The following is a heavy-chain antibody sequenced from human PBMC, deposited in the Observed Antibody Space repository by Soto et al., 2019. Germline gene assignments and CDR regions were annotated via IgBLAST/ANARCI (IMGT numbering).Heavy chain of an antibody. CDR2: IYYSGST. CDR1: GGSISSSSYY. CDR3: ARGFSTTFDY. D-gene: IGHD2-2*01. V-gene: IGHV4-39*07. J-gene: IGHJ4*02. Sequence: SETLSLTCTVSGGSISSSSYYWGWIRKPPGKGLEWIGSIYYSGSTNYNPSLKSRVTISVDTSKNQFSLKLSSVTAADTAVYYCARGFSTTFDYWGQGTLVTVSS.